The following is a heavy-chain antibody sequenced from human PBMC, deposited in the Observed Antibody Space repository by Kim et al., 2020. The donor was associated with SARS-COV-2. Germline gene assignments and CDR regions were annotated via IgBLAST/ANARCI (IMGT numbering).Heavy chain of an antibody. D-gene: IGHD3-9*01. Sequence: SETLSLTCAVYGGSFSGYYWSWIRQPPGKGLEWIGEINHSGSTNYNPSLKSRVTISVDTSKNQFSLKLSSVTAADTAVYYCARGRYDILTNLEYYYYYGMDVWGQGTTVTVSS. CDR2: INHSGST. CDR1: GGSFSGYY. CDR3: ARGRYDILTNLEYYYYYGMDV. J-gene: IGHJ6*02. V-gene: IGHV4-34*01.